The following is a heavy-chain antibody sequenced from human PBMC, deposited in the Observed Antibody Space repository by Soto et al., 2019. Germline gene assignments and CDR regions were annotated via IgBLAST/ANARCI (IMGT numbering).Heavy chain of an antibody. CDR1: GRPFSSYA. D-gene: IGHD6-6*01. J-gene: IGHJ3*02. V-gene: IGHV1-69*01. Sequence: SVKVSCKDSGRPFSSYAIRWVRQAPGQGLEWMGGIIPIFGTADYAQKFQGRVTITADESTSTAYMELSSLRSEDTAVYYCASSSSIAARRGSVVVAEDAFDIWGQGTMVTVSS. CDR3: ASSSSIAARRGSVVVAEDAFDI. CDR2: IIPIFGTA.